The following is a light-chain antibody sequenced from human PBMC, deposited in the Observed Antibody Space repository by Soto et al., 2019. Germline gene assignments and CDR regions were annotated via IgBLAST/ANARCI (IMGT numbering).Light chain of an antibody. V-gene: IGLV2-14*01. CDR1: ISDVGGYNY. Sequence: QSALTHPAAVSGSPGQSITISCTGTISDVGGYNYVSWYQQHPGKAPKLMIYDVSNRPSGVSNRFSGSKSGNTASLTISGLQAEDEAAYYCSSYTSSSSRVFGGGTKLTVL. CDR2: DVS. CDR3: SSYTSSSSRV. J-gene: IGLJ2*01.